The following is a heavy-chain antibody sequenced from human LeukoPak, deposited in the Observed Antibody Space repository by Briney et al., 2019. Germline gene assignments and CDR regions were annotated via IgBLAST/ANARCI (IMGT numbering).Heavy chain of an antibody. D-gene: IGHD3-10*01. V-gene: IGHV4-4*07. CDR3: ARTSARGAQFDY. J-gene: IGHJ4*02. CDR1: GGSISSYY. Sequence: SETLSLTCTVSGGSISSYYWSWIRQPAGKGLEWIGRIYTSGSTNYNPSLKTRVTMSLDTSKNQFSLNLTTVTAADTAVYYCARTSARGAQFDYWGQGTLVTVSS. CDR2: IYTSGST.